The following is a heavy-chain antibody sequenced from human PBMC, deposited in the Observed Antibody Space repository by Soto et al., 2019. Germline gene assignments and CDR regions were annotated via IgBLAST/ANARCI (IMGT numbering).Heavy chain of an antibody. Sequence: GGSLRLSCVASGFTFSSYSMSWVRQAPGKGLEWVSGFRAGGDDGTTYYADSVKGRFTISRENSKNTLFLQMNSLRAEDTAIYYCAKKVNSGAGSQYFDYFGQGTLVTVSS. CDR3: AKKVNSGAGSQYFDY. J-gene: IGHJ4*02. D-gene: IGHD3-10*01. CDR1: GFTFSSYS. CDR2: FRAGGDDGTT. V-gene: IGHV3-23*01.